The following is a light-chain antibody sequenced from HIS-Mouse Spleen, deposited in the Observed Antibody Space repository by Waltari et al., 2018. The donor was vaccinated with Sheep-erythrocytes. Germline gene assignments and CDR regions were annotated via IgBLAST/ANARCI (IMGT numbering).Light chain of an antibody. CDR1: SSDVSWYNY. CDR3: CSYAGSYNHV. Sequence: QSALTQPRPVSGSPGQSVTIPCTGPSSDVSWYNYVSWYQQNPGKAPKLMIYDVSKRPSGVPDRFSGSKSGNTASLTISGLQAEDEADYYCCSYAGSYNHVFATGTKVTVL. V-gene: IGLV2-11*02. CDR2: DVS. J-gene: IGLJ1*01.